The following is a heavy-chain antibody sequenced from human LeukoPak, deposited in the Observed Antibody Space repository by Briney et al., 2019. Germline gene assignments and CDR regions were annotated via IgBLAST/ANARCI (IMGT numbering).Heavy chain of an antibody. CDR1: GGSISSGDYY. J-gene: IGHJ4*02. V-gene: IGHV4-30-4*02. CDR3: VSGRDSYDSSGAFDY. D-gene: IGHD3-22*01. CDR2: IYYSGST. Sequence: SETLSLTCTVSGGSISSGDYYWGWIRQPPGKGLEWIGYIYYSGSTYYNPSLKSRVTISVDTSKNQFSLKLSSVTAADTAVYYCVSGRDSYDSSGAFDYWGQGTLVTVSS.